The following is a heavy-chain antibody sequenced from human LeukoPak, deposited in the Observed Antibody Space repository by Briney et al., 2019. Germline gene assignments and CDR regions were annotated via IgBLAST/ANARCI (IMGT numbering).Heavy chain of an antibody. CDR2: IDPNSGGT. Sequence: ASVKVSCKASGYTFTNYGISWVRQAPGQGLEWMGWIDPNSGGTNYAQKFQGRVTMTRDTSISTAYMELSRLRSDDTAVYYCARHPLRDILTGYYRIDAFDIWGQGTMVTVSS. CDR1: GYTFTNYG. D-gene: IGHD3-9*01. J-gene: IGHJ3*02. CDR3: ARHPLRDILTGYYRIDAFDI. V-gene: IGHV1-2*02.